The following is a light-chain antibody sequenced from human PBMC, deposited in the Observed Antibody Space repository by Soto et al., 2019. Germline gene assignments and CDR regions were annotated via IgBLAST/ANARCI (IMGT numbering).Light chain of an antibody. CDR1: QTADKW. CDR3: QQYNDYPYT. Sequence: DIQVTQSPSTLSASVGDRVIIACRASQTADKWVAWYQQKPGKAPNVLIYDASRLESGVPSSFSGSGSGTLFTLTISNLQPDDFATYYCQQYNDYPYTFGQGTKVEI. CDR2: DAS. V-gene: IGKV1-5*01. J-gene: IGKJ2*01.